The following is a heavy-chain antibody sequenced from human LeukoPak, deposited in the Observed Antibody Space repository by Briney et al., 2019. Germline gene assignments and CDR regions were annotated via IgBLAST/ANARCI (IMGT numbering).Heavy chain of an antibody. CDR1: GFTFSTYW. V-gene: IGHV3-74*01. J-gene: IGHJ4*02. CDR2: FNSDGSST. D-gene: IGHD4-17*01. Sequence: EGSLRLPCAASGFTFSTYWMHWVRQAPGKGLVWVSHFNSDGSSTSYADSVKGRFTISRDNAKNTLYLQMNSLRVEDTAVYYCARGRYYFDYWGQGTLVTVSS. CDR3: ARGRYYFDY.